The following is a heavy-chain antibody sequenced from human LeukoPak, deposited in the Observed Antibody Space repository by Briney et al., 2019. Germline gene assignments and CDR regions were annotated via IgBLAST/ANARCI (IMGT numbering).Heavy chain of an antibody. CDR1: GGSFSGYY. CDR2: IYNSGST. CDR3: ARRYCTNGVCYKDHYSSGLYRVYSYFDY. V-gene: IGHV4-34*10. J-gene: IGHJ4*02. D-gene: IGHD2-8*01. Sequence: SETLSLTCAVYGGSFSGYYWSWIRQPPGKGLEWIGGIYNSGSTNYNPSLKSRVTMSVDTSKNQFSLKLSSVTAADTAVYYCARRYCTNGVCYKDHYSSGLYRVYSYFDYWGQGTLVTVSS.